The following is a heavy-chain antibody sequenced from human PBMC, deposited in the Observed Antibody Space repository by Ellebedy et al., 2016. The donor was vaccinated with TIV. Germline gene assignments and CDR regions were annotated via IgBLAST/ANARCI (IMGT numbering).Heavy chain of an antibody. J-gene: IGHJ3*01. CDR3: VTDGSYGDYRSPTHAFEF. CDR2: INQDGSEK. D-gene: IGHD4-17*01. Sequence: GGSLRLSCAAPGFTFSNHWMSWVRQAPGKGLEWVANINQDGSEKYYVDSVKGRFTISRDNAKNSLYLQMNGLGADDTAVYYCVTDGSYGDYRSPTHAFEFWGQGTMVTVSS. V-gene: IGHV3-7*01. CDR1: GFTFSNHW.